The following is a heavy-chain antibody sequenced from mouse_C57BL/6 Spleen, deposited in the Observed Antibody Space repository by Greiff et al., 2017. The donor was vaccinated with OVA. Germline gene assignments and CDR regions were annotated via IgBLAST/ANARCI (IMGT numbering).Heavy chain of an antibody. D-gene: IGHD3-1*01. V-gene: IGHV1-22*01. CDR3: AYRGYYAMDY. CDR1: GYTFTDYN. Sequence: EVQGVESGPELVKPGASVKMSCKASGYTFTDYNMHWVKQSHGKSLEWIGYINPNNGGTSYNQKFKGKATLTVNKSSSTAYMELRSLTSEDSAVYYCAYRGYYAMDYWGQGTSVTVSS. CDR2: INPNNGGT. J-gene: IGHJ4*01.